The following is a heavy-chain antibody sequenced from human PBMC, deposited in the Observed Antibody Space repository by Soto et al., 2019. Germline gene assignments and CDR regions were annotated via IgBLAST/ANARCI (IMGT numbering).Heavy chain of an antibody. CDR2: IYYSGST. V-gene: IGHV4-31*03. J-gene: IGHJ5*02. D-gene: IGHD3-3*01. CDR3: ARFPVFWRGYYTGAERWFDP. CDR1: GGSISSGGYY. Sequence: TLSLTCTVSGGSISSGGYYWSWIRQHPGKGLEWIGYIYYSGSTYYNPSLKSRVTISVDTSKNQFSLKLSSVTAADTAVYYCARFPVFWRGYYTGAERWFDPWGQETLVTVSS.